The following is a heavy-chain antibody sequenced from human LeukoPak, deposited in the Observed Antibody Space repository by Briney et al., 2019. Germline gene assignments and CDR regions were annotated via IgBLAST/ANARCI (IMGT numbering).Heavy chain of an antibody. CDR2: IYTSGST. CDR3: ARGLIAVAGTFIGWFDP. J-gene: IGHJ5*02. Sequence: PSETLSLTCTVSGGSISSYYWSWIRQPAGKGLEWIGRIYTSGSTNYNPSLKSRVTMSVDTSKNQFSLKLSSVTAADTAVYYCARGLIAVAGTFIGWFDPWGQGTLVTVSS. CDR1: GGSISSYY. D-gene: IGHD6-19*01. V-gene: IGHV4-4*07.